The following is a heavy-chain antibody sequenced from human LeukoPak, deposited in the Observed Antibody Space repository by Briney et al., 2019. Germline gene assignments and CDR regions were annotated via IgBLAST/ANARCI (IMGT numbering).Heavy chain of an antibody. CDR2: ISWNSGSI. Sequence: GGSLRLSCAASGFTFDDYAMHWVRQAPGKGLEWVSGISWNSGSIGYADSVKGRFTISRDNAKNSLYLQMNSLRAEDTALYYCAKVGNWNYDDYFDYWGQGTLVTVSS. CDR1: GFTFDDYA. J-gene: IGHJ4*02. D-gene: IGHD1-7*01. V-gene: IGHV3-9*01. CDR3: AKVGNWNYDDYFDY.